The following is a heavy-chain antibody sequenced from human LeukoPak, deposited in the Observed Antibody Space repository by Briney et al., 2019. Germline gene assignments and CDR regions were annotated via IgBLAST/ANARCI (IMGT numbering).Heavy chain of an antibody. V-gene: IGHV3-21*01. CDR1: GFTFSSYS. CDR2: ISSSSYI. CDR3: ARVDIAAAGDFDY. Sequence: GGSLRLSCAASGFTFSSYSMNWVRQAPGKGLEWVSSISSSSYIYYADSVKGRFTISRDNAKNSLYLQMNSLRAEDTAVYYCARVDIAAAGDFDYWGQGTLVTVSS. J-gene: IGHJ4*02. D-gene: IGHD6-13*01.